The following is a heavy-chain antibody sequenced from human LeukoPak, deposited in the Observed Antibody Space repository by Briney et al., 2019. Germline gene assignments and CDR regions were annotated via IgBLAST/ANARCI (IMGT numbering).Heavy chain of an antibody. CDR2: IYTSGST. J-gene: IGHJ6*03. CDR3: ARGAYDPPYYYYMDV. D-gene: IGHD1-1*01. Sequence: SETLSLTCTVSGGSISSYYWSWIRQPPGKGLEWIGYIYTSGSTNYNPSLKSRVTISVDTSKNQFSLKLSSVTAADTAVYYCARGAYDPPYYYYMDVWGKGTTVTVPS. CDR1: GGSISSYY. V-gene: IGHV4-4*09.